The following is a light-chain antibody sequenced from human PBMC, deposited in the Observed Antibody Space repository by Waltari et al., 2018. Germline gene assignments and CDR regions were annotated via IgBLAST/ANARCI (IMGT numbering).Light chain of an antibody. J-gene: IGKJ1*01. V-gene: IGKV1-5*01. CDR3: QQYNIYWT. CDR1: QSVSSW. CDR2: DAS. Sequence: DIQMTQSPSTLSASVGDTVTITCRASQSVSSWLAWYQQKAGKAPTVLIYDASDLESGVPSRFSGSGSDTEFTLTISSLQPDDFATYYCQQYNIYWTFGQGTKVEIK.